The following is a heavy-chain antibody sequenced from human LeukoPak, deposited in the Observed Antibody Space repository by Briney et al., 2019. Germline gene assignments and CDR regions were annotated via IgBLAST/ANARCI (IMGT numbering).Heavy chain of an antibody. Sequence: PSETLSLTCTVSGGSISSYYWSWIRQPAGKGLEWIGRIYTSGSTNYNPSLKSRVTMSVDTSKNQFSLKLSSVTAADTAVYYCARDGVYCSGGSCYSEYYSDYWGQGTLITVSS. D-gene: IGHD2-15*01. CDR1: GGSISSYY. CDR2: IYTSGST. CDR3: ARDGVYCSGGSCYSEYYSDY. J-gene: IGHJ4*02. V-gene: IGHV4-4*07.